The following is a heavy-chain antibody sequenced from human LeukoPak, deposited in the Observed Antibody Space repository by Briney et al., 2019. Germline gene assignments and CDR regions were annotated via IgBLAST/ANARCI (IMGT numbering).Heavy chain of an antibody. CDR3: ARLPSGGYDLDY. V-gene: IGHV4-39*01. D-gene: IGHD5-12*01. CDR2: TYYSGSV. CDR1: GDSIGSNTYY. Sequence: SETPSLTCTVSGDSIGSNTYYWGWIRQPPGKGLEWIGSTYYSGSVYYNPSLKSRVTISVDTSKNQFSLKLNSVTAADTAVYYCARLPSGGYDLDYWGQGTLVTVSS. J-gene: IGHJ4*02.